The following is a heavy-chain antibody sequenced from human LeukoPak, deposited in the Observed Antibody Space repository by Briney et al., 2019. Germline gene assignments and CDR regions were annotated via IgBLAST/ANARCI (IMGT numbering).Heavy chain of an antibody. CDR2: IYYSGST. J-gene: IGHJ3*02. CDR1: GGSISSSSYY. Sequence: SETLSLTCTVSGGSISSSSYYWGWIRQPPGKGLEWIGSIYYSGSTYYNPSLKSRVTISVDTSKNQFSLRLSSVTAADTAVYYCARHSITPGTEYAFDIWGQGTMVTVSP. D-gene: IGHD6-25*01. V-gene: IGHV4-39*01. CDR3: ARHSITPGTEYAFDI.